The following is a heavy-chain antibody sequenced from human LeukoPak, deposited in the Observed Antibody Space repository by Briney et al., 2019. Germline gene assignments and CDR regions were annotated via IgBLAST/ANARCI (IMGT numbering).Heavy chain of an antibody. Sequence: SETLSLTCTVSGGSICSYYWSWIRQPPGKGLEWIGYIYYSGSTNYNPSLKSRVTISVDTSKNQFSLKLSSVTAADTAVYYCASTSGYYYYGMDVWGQGTTVTVSS. CDR1: GGSICSYY. J-gene: IGHJ6*02. D-gene: IGHD2-15*01. V-gene: IGHV4-59*01. CDR3: ASTSGYYYYGMDV. CDR2: IYYSGST.